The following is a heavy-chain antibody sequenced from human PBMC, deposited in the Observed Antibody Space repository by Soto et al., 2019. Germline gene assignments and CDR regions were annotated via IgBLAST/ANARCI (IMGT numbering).Heavy chain of an antibody. CDR1: VDSVSSNSAA. Sequence: SQTLSLTCAISVDSVSSNSAAWNCIGQSPSRGLEWLGRTYYRSKWYNDYAVSVKSRITINPDTSKNQFSLQLNSVTPEDTAVYYCARDRHVWGSYRYGSRLYYFDYWGQGTLVTVSS. J-gene: IGHJ4*02. V-gene: IGHV6-1*01. D-gene: IGHD3-16*02. CDR2: TYYRSKWYN. CDR3: ARDRHVWGSYRYGSRLYYFDY.